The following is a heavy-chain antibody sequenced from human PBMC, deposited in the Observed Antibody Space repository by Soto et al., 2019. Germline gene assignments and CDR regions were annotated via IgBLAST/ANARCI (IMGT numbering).Heavy chain of an antibody. V-gene: IGHV1-18*01. CDR1: GYTFTSLG. Sequence: VKVSCKASGYTFTSLGISWVRQAPGQGLEWLGWISACNDNTNYTQKLQGRVTMTTDASTTTAYMELRSLRSDDTAIYYCARVRYYDTSGYYRFDYWGQGTLVTVSS. D-gene: IGHD3-22*01. CDR3: ARVRYYDTSGYYRFDY. J-gene: IGHJ4*02. CDR2: ISACNDNT.